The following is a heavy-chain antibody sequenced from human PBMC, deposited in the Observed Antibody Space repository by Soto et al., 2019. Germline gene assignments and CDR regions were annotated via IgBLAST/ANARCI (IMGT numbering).Heavy chain of an antibody. Sequence: WETLSLTCTVSGGSISSSSYYWGWIRQPPGKGLEWIGSIYYSGSTYYNPSLKSRVTISVDTSKSQFSLKLSSVTAADTAVYYCARRPDTAMDLYYYYYGMDVWGQGTTVTVSS. CDR3: ARRPDTAMDLYYYYYGMDV. J-gene: IGHJ6*02. CDR1: GGSISSSSYY. CDR2: IYYSGST. D-gene: IGHD5-18*01. V-gene: IGHV4-39*01.